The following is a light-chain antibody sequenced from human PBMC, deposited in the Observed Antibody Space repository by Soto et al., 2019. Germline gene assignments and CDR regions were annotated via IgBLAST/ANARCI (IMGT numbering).Light chain of an antibody. CDR1: GSNIGAGYD. Sequence: QSVLTQPPSVSGAPGQRVTISCTGSGSNIGAGYDVHWYQQPPGTAPKVLIYGNSNRPSGVPDRFSGSKSGTSASLAITGLQAEDEADYYCHSYDSSLSGYVFGTGTKVTVL. CDR3: HSYDSSLSGYV. J-gene: IGLJ1*01. V-gene: IGLV1-40*01. CDR2: GNS.